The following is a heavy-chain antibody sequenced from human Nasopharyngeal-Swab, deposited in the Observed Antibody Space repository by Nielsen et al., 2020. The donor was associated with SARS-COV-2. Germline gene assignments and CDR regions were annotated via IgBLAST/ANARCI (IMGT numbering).Heavy chain of an antibody. V-gene: IGHV3-23*01. CDR3: AKEGGPTTIVVVIPYYFDY. CDR1: GFTFGDYA. Sequence: GESLKISCTASGFTFGDYAMSWVRQAPGKGLEWVSGISGSGGSTYYADSVKGRFTISRDNSKNTLYLQMNSLRAEDTAVYYCAKEGGPTTIVVVIPYYFDYWGQGTLVTVSS. CDR2: ISGSGGST. J-gene: IGHJ4*02. D-gene: IGHD3-22*01.